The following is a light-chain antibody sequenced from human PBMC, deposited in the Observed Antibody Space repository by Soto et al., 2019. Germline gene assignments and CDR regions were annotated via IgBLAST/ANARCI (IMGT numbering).Light chain of an antibody. CDR3: QQSNSFPRT. CDR1: QAVSTW. CDR2: AAS. Sequence: DIQMTQSPSFLSASVGDSVTITCRASQAVSTWLAWYQQKPGGAPRLLIYAASTLQSGVPSRFSGSGSGTDFTLTIRGLQPEDFATYYCQQSNSFPRTFGGGTKVDIK. J-gene: IGKJ4*01. V-gene: IGKV1-12*01.